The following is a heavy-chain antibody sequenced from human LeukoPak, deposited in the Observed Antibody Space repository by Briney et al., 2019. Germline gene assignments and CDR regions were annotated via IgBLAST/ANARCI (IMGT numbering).Heavy chain of an antibody. J-gene: IGHJ5*02. Sequence: GGSLGLPGEASGFTFSNARMNWVRQAPGKGLEWVSAISGSGASTYYAASVKGRFTISRDNSKNTLYLQMNSLRAEDTAVYYCAKDTGYNWFDPWGQGTLVTVSS. D-gene: IGHD1-14*01. CDR1: GFTFSNAR. CDR2: ISGSGAST. CDR3: AKDTGYNWFDP. V-gene: IGHV3-23*01.